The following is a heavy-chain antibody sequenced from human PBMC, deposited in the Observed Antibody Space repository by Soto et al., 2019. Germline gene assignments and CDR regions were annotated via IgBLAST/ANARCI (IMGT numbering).Heavy chain of an antibody. Sequence: PGGSLRLSCAASGFTFNTYAMNWVRQAPGKGLEWVSSISSSGSYIYYADSVRGRFTISRDNAENSLYLQMNSLRSEDTAVYYCARGRPVLEWLDDAFDIWGQGTMVTVSS. CDR3: ARGRPVLEWLDDAFDI. D-gene: IGHD3-3*01. V-gene: IGHV3-21*04. CDR1: GFTFNTYA. CDR2: ISSSGSYI. J-gene: IGHJ3*02.